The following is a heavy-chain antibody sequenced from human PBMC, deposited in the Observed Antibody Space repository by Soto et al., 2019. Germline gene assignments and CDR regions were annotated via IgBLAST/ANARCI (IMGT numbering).Heavy chain of an antibody. J-gene: IGHJ4*02. V-gene: IGHV2-5*02. CDR2: IYWDDAE. D-gene: IGHD2-15*01. Sequence: QITLKESGPTLVKPTQTLTLTCTFSGFSLSTSGVGVGWLRQPPGTALEWLALIYWDDAERYSPSLKSRLTITKDTSKNQVALTRTSMDPVDTATYYCAHRPAYGSGGSCYSGFDYWGKGTLVTISS. CDR3: AHRPAYGSGGSCYSGFDY. CDR1: GFSLSTSGVG.